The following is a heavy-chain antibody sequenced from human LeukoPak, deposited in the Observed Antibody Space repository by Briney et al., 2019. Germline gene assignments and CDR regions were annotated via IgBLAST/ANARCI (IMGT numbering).Heavy chain of an antibody. CDR2: IYPGDSDT. Sequence: GESLKISCKGSGYSFTSYWIGWVRHMPGKGLEWMGIIYPGDSDTRYSPSFQGQVTISADKSISTAYLQWSSLKASDTAMYYCARLGSDIVVVVAATPYYFDYWGQGTLVTVSS. CDR1: GYSFTSYW. CDR3: ARLGSDIVVVVAATPYYFDY. J-gene: IGHJ4*02. V-gene: IGHV5-51*01. D-gene: IGHD2-15*01.